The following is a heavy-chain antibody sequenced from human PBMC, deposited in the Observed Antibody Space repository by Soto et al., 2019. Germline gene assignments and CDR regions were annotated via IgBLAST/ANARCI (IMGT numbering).Heavy chain of an antibody. CDR2: IYYSGST. D-gene: IGHD3-22*01. J-gene: IGHJ6*02. V-gene: IGHV4-39*01. CDR1: GGSISSSSYY. CDR3: ARRLYYDSSGFEGGGMDV. Sequence: SETLSLTCTVSGGSISSSSYYWGWIRQPPGKGLEWIGSIYYSGSTYYNTSLKSRVNISVDTSKNQLSLKLSSVTAADTAVYYCARRLYYDSSGFEGGGMDVWGQGTTVT.